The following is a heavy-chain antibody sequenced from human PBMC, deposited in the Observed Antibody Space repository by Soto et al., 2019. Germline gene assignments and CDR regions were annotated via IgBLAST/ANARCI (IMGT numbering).Heavy chain of an antibody. CDR2: LIPILGTT. CDR1: GGTFSSDA. Sequence: ASVKVSCKASGGTFSSDAVSWVRQAPGQGLEWMGGLIPILGTTHYAQKFQGRVTITADESTNTAYMELSSLRSDDTAVYYCARASGYVSGWYHDYWGQGTRVTVSA. D-gene: IGHD6-19*01. V-gene: IGHV1-69*13. CDR3: ARASGYVSGWYHDY. J-gene: IGHJ4*02.